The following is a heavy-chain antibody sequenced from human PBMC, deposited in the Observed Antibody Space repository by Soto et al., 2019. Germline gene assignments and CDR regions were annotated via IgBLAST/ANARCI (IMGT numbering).Heavy chain of an antibody. CDR3: AKKGESRGFYDI. CDR2: VTTSGRST. V-gene: IGHV3-23*01. Sequence: EGQLLESGGGLVQPGGSLGLSFAASGFTFGNYPMSWVRQAPGKGLEWVSAVTTSGRSTDYADSVKGRFTISRDNSKNTLYLQMNSLRAEDTAVYYCAKKGESRGFYDIWGQGTMVTVSS. J-gene: IGHJ3*02. D-gene: IGHD3-16*01. CDR1: GFTFGNYP.